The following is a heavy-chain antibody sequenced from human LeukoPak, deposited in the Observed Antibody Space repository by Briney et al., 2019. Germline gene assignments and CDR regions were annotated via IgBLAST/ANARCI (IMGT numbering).Heavy chain of an antibody. CDR2: ISSSGNTI. Sequence: GGSLRLSCAASGFTFSSYSMNWVRQAPGKGLEWVSYISSSGNTIDYADSVKGRFTISRDNAKNSLYLQTVSLRAEDTAVYYCARLRGYSYGYGDYWGQGTLVTVSS. CDR3: ARLRGYSYGYGDY. CDR1: GFTFSSYS. V-gene: IGHV3-48*04. J-gene: IGHJ4*02. D-gene: IGHD5-18*01.